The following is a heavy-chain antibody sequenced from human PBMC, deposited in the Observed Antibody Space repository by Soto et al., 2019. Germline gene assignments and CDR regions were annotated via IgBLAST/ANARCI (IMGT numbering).Heavy chain of an antibody. CDR1: GFTVSSNY. CDR2: IYSGGST. J-gene: IGHJ6*02. V-gene: IGHV3-66*01. CDR3: ARADSGYAHGYYYYGMDV. Sequence: GGSLRLSCAASGFTVSSNYMSWVRQAPGKGLEWVSVIYSGGSTYYADSVKGRFTISRDNSKNTLYLQMNSLRAEDTALYYCARADSGYAHGYYYYGMDVWGQGTTVTV. D-gene: IGHD5-12*01.